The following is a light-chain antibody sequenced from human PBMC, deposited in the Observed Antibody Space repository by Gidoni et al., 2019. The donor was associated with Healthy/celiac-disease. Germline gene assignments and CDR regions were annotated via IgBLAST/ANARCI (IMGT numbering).Light chain of an antibody. CDR3: HQYNNWPPLT. Sequence: EIVMTQSPATLSVSTGERATLSCRASQSVSSNLAWYQQKPGQAPRLLIYGASTRATGIPARFIGSGSGTEFTLTISSLQSEDFAVYYCHQYNNWPPLTFGQGTRLEIK. CDR1: QSVSSN. J-gene: IGKJ5*01. V-gene: IGKV3-15*01. CDR2: GAS.